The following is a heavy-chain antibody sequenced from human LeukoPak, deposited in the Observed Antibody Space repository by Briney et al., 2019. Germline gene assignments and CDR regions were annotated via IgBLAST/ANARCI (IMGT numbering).Heavy chain of an antibody. D-gene: IGHD5-24*01. CDR1: GGSFTTYY. V-gene: IGHV4-4*07. J-gene: IGHJ4*02. Sequence: SETLSLTCTVSGGSFTTYYWSWIRQPAGRGLEWIGHIDSSGTTNYNPSLKSRVTISVDTSKNQFSLKLSSVTAADTAVYYCARGGWLQSLRYWGQGTLVTVSS. CDR3: ARGGWLQSLRY. CDR2: IDSSGTT.